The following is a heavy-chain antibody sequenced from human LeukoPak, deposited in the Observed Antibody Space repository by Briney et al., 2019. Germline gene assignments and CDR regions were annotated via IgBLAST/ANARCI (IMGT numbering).Heavy chain of an antibody. D-gene: IGHD3-10*01. CDR2: ISSSSSTI. Sequence: PVGSLRLSCAASGFTFSSYSMNWVRQAPGKGLEWVSYISSSSSTIYYADSVKGRFTISRDNAKNSLYLQMNSLRAEDTAVYYRATMGYFDYWGQGTLVTVSS. V-gene: IGHV3-48*01. J-gene: IGHJ4*02. CDR1: GFTFSSYS. CDR3: ATMGYFDY.